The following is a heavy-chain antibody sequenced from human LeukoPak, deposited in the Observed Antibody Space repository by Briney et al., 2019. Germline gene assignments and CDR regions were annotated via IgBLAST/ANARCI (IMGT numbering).Heavy chain of an antibody. CDR2: IKEDGSEA. D-gene: IGHD2-2*01. V-gene: IGHV3-7*04. CDR3: ARLLGDCSSTSCPDY. J-gene: IGHJ4*02. CDR1: GFPFSGYW. Sequence: GGSLRLSCAASGFPFSGYWMTWVRQAPGRGLEWVATIKEDGSEAYFGDSVKGRFAISRDNAKNSLYLQMNSLRGEDTAVYYCARLLGDCSSTSCPDYWGQGTLVTVSS.